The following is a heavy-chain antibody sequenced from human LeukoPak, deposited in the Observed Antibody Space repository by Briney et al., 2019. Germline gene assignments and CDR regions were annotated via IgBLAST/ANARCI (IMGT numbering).Heavy chain of an antibody. J-gene: IGHJ4*02. Sequence: GGSLRLSCSASRFTFTSYAMHWVRQAPGKGLEYVSAISSTGGSTYYADSVKGRFTTSRDNSKNTLYLQMSSLRTEDTAVYYCVRVHDSSGGIFDYWGQGTLVTVSS. D-gene: IGHD6-19*01. CDR1: RFTFTSYA. V-gene: IGHV3-64D*06. CDR2: ISSTGGST. CDR3: VRVHDSSGGIFDY.